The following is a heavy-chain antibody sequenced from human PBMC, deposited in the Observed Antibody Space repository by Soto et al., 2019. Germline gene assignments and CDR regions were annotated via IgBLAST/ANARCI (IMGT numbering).Heavy chain of an antibody. J-gene: IGHJ4*02. V-gene: IGHV1-69*01. CDR2: IIPMIGTP. D-gene: IGHD6-6*01. Sequence: QVHLVQSGAEVKKPGSSVKVSCKASGAAFSIYPITWVRQAPGQGLEWMGGIIPMIGTPNYAQKFQGRVTITADESTSTAYMEVSSLRSEDTAVYYCVKGQHSSSYYFDNWGQGTLVTVS. CDR3: VKGQHSSSYYFDN. CDR1: GAAFSIYP.